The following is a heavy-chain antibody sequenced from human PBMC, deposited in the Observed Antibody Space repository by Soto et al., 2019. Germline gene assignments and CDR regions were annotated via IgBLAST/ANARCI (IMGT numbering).Heavy chain of an antibody. CDR2: INHSGST. J-gene: IGHJ5*02. V-gene: IGHV4-34*01. CDR3: XXXXXXXXSXSCFRRPPNWFDP. Sequence: SETLSLTCAVYGGSFSGYYWSWIRQPPGKGLEWIGEINHSGSTNYNPSLKSRVTISVDXXXXXXXXXXXXXXXADTXXXXXXXXXXXXXSXSCFRRPPNWFDPWGQGTLVTVSS. CDR1: GGSFSGYY. D-gene: IGHD2-2*01.